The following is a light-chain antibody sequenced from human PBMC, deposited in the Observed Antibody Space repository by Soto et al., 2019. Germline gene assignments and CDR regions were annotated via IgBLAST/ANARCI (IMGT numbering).Light chain of an antibody. CDR1: QSVSSY. V-gene: IGKV3-11*01. CDR3: QQRSTGGT. CDR2: DAS. J-gene: IGKJ2*01. Sequence: EIVLTQSPATLSLFPGERATLSCRASQSVSSYLAWYQQKPGQAPRLLIYDASNRATGIPARFSGSGSGTDFTLTISSLEPEDFAVYYCQQRSTGGTFGQGTKLEIK.